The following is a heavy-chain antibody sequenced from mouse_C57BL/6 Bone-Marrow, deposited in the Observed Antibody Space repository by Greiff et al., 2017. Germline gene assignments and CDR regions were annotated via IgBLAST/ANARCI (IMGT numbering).Heavy chain of an antibody. CDR1: GYSFTSYY. Sequence: QVQLQQSGPELVKPGASVTISCKASGYSFTSYYIHWVKQRPGQGLELIGWIYPGSGNTKYNEKFKGKATLTADTSSSTAYMQLSSLTSEDSAVYYCARLLRWYFDVWGTGTTVTVSS. CDR3: ARLLRWYFDV. J-gene: IGHJ1*03. V-gene: IGHV1-66*01. CDR2: IYPGSGNT. D-gene: IGHD1-1*01.